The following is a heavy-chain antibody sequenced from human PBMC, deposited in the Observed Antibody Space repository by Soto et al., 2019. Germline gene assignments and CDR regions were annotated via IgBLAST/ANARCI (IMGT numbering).Heavy chain of an antibody. J-gene: IGHJ4*02. Sequence: SETLSLTCTVSGGSISSGGYYWSWIRQHPGKGLEWIGYIYYSGSTYYNPSLKSRVTISVDTSKNQFSLKLSSVTAADTAVYYCARADNTAMVSLDYWGQGTLVTVSS. D-gene: IGHD5-18*01. CDR1: GGSISSGGYY. V-gene: IGHV4-31*03. CDR2: IYYSGST. CDR3: ARADNTAMVSLDY.